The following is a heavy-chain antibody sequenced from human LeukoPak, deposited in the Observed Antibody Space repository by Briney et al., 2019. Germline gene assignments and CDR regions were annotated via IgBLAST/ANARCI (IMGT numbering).Heavy chain of an antibody. J-gene: IGHJ4*02. CDR1: GFTFSSYA. CDR2: ISGSGGST. Sequence: GGSLRLSCAASGFTFSSYAMSWVRQAPGKGLEWVSAISGSGGSTYYADSVKGRFTISRDNSKNTLYLQMNSQRAEDTAVYYCAKDQTGTWYYFDYWGQGTLVTVSS. V-gene: IGHV3-23*01. D-gene: IGHD1-7*01. CDR3: AKDQTGTWYYFDY.